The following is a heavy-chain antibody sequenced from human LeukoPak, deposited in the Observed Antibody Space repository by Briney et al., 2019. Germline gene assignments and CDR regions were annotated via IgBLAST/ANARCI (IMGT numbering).Heavy chain of an antibody. J-gene: IGHJ4*02. CDR1: GYTFTGYY. V-gene: IGHV1-46*01. CDR3: ARDASSGWIDY. Sequence: ASVKVSCKASGYTFTGYYIYWVRQAPGQGLEWMGIINPSGGSTSYAQKFQGRVTMTRDTSTSTVYMELSSLRSEDTAVYYCARDASSGWIDYWGQGTLVTVSS. D-gene: IGHD6-19*01. CDR2: INPSGGST.